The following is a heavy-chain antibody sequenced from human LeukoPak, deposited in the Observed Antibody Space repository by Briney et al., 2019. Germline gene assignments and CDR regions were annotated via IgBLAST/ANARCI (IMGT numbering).Heavy chain of an antibody. V-gene: IGHV3-23*01. D-gene: IGHD3-22*01. J-gene: IGHJ4*02. CDR3: TKRPVVVITTPYFDY. Sequence: PGGSLRLFCAASGFTFSSYAMSWVRQAPGKGLEWVSSISGSGTSTYYADSVKGRFTISRDNSNNTLFLQMNSLRAEDTAVYYCTKRPVVVITTPYFDYWGQGTLVTVSS. CDR1: GFTFSSYA. CDR2: ISGSGTST.